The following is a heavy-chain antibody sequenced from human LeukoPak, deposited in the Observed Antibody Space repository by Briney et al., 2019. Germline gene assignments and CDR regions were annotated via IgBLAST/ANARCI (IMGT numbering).Heavy chain of an antibody. D-gene: IGHD3-22*01. CDR2: ISSNGGST. J-gene: IGHJ4*02. CDR3: ARARYDSTGHLDY. CDR1: GFTFSSCG. Sequence: GGSLRLSCSASGFTFSSCGMHWVRQAPGKGLEYISGISSNGGSTYYADSVKGRVTISRDNSKNTLYLQMSSLGAEDTALYYCARARYDSTGHLDYWGQGTLVTVSS. V-gene: IGHV3-64D*06.